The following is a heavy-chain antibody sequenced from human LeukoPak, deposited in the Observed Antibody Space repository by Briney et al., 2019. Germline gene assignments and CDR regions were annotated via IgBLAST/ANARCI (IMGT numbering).Heavy chain of an antibody. J-gene: IGHJ4*02. V-gene: IGHV3-66*01. CDR2: IYSGGST. D-gene: IGHD6-13*01. Sequence: PGGSLRLSCAASGFTVSSNYMSWVRQAPGKGLEWVSVIYSGGSTYYADSVKGRFTISRDNSKNTLYLQMNSLRAEDTAVYYCARDKGPYIAAALGYWGQGTLVTVSS. CDR1: GFTVSSNY. CDR3: ARDKGPYIAAALGY.